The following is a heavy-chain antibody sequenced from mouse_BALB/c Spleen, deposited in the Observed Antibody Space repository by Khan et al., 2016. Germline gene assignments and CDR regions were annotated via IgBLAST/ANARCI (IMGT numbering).Heavy chain of an antibody. J-gene: IGHJ4*01. V-gene: IGHV1-7*01. CDR2: INPSTGYT. CDR3: ARTYGNAMDY. Sequence: QVQLQQSGAELAKPGASVKMSCKASGYTFTSYWMHWVKQRPGQGLEWIGYINPSTGYTEYNQKFKDKATLTADKSSSTAYMQLSSLTSEDSAVYYCARTYGNAMDYLGQGTSVTVSS. D-gene: IGHD2-1*01. CDR1: GYTFTSYW.